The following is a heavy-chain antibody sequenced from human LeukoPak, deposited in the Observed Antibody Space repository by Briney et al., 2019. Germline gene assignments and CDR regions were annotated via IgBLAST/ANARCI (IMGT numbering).Heavy chain of an antibody. CDR3: AKNYGSGSSVKYYYYMDV. CDR1: GFTFSSYA. J-gene: IGHJ6*03. D-gene: IGHD3-10*01. V-gene: IGHV3-30*04. CDR2: ISYDGSNK. Sequence: GGSLRLSCAASGFTFSSYAMHWVRQAPGKGLEGVAVISYDGSNKYYADSVKGWFTISRDNSKNTLYLQMNSLRAEDSAVYYCAKNYGSGSSVKYYYYMDVWGKGTTVTVSS.